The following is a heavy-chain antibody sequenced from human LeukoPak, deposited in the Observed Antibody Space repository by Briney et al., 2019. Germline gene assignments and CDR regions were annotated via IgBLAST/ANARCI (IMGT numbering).Heavy chain of an antibody. D-gene: IGHD5-24*01. V-gene: IGHV4-34*01. CDR1: GGSFSGYY. CDR3: ARGRVMATVQYYFDY. CDR2: INHSGST. Sequence: PSGTLSLTCAVSGGSFSGYYWTWIRQPPGKGLEWIGEINHSGSTNYNPSLKSRVTISVDASKNQFSLKLSSVTAADTAVYYCARGRVMATVQYYFDYWGQGTLVTVSS. J-gene: IGHJ4*02.